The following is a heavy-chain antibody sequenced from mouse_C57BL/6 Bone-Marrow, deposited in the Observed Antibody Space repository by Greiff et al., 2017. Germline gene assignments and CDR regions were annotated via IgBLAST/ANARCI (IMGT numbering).Heavy chain of an antibody. CDR1: GFTFSSYA. CDR2: ISDGGSYT. Sequence: EVQLVESGGGLVKPGGSLKLSCAASGFTFSSYAMSWVRQTPEKRLEWVATISDGGSYTYYPDNVKGRFTISRDNAKNNLYLQMSHLKSEDAAMYDCARDGETAQAFYAMDYWGQGTSVTVSS. D-gene: IGHD3-2*02. J-gene: IGHJ4*01. V-gene: IGHV5-4*01. CDR3: ARDGETAQAFYAMDY.